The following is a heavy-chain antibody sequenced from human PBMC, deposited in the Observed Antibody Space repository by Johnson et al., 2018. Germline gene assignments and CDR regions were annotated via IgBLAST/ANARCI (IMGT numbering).Heavy chain of an antibody. CDR2: INTNTGNP. CDR3: TTDKVRRGLWGPDWGYGMDV. D-gene: IGHD7-27*01. Sequence: QVQLVESGSELKKXGASVKVSCKASGYTFTSYAMNWVRQAPGQGLEWMGWINTNTGNPTYAQGFTGRFVFSLDTSVSTAYLQMNSLRAEDTAVYYCTTDKVRRGLWGPDWGYGMDVWGQGTTVTVSS. V-gene: IGHV7-4-1*02. CDR1: GYTFTSYA. J-gene: IGHJ6*02.